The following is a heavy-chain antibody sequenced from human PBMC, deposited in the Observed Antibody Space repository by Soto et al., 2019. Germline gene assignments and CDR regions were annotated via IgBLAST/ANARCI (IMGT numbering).Heavy chain of an antibody. CDR2: ISYDGSNK. CDR3: AKDRSGYYYYGMDV. Sequence: HPGGSLRLSCAASGFTFSSYGMHWVRQAPGKGLEWVAVISYDGSNKYYADSVKGRFTISRDNSKNTLYLQMNSLRAEDTAVYYCAKDRSGYYYYGMDVWGQGTTVTVSS. CDR1: GFTFSSYG. V-gene: IGHV3-30*18. J-gene: IGHJ6*02.